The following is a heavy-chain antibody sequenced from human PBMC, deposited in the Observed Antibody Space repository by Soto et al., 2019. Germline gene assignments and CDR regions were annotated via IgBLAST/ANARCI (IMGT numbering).Heavy chain of an antibody. CDR3: APVRLPGYDSGSYYIVDLYYYYGMDV. D-gene: IGHD3-10*01. CDR1: GGTFSSYA. J-gene: IGHJ6*02. Sequence: QVQLVQSGAEVKKPGSSVKVSCKASGGTFSSYAISWVRQAPGQGLEWMGGIIPIFGTANYAQKFQGRVTITPDESTSTAYMERSSLRSEDTAVYYCAPVRLPGYDSGSYYIVDLYYYYGMDVWGQGTTVTVSS. CDR2: IIPIFGTA. V-gene: IGHV1-69*01.